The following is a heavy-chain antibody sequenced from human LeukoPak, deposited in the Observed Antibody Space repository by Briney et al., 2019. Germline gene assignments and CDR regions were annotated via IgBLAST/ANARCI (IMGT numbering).Heavy chain of an antibody. V-gene: IGHV3-23*01. D-gene: IGHD6-13*01. CDR3: AKGSAAAGTIYTFDM. CDR1: GFTFSTYA. Sequence: GGSLRLSCAASGFTFSTYAMSWVRQAPGKGLEWVSTITTSGGSAYYADSVKGRFTISRDNSRNTLNLQMNSLRAEDTAVYYCAKGSAAAGTIYTFDMWGQGTMVSVSS. J-gene: IGHJ3*02. CDR2: ITTSGGSA.